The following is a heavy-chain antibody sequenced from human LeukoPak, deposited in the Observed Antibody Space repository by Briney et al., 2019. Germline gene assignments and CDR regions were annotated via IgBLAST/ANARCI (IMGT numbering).Heavy chain of an antibody. CDR1: GGSISSYY. V-gene: IGHV4-4*07. J-gene: IGHJ4*02. CDR2: IYTSGST. CDR3: ARSSQWELPFNY. Sequence: SQTLSLTCTVSGGSISSYYWSWIRQPAGKGLEWIGRIYTSGSTNYNPSLKSRVTMSVDTSKNQFSLKLSSVTAADTAVYYCARSSQWELPFNYWGQGTLVTVSS. D-gene: IGHD1-26*01.